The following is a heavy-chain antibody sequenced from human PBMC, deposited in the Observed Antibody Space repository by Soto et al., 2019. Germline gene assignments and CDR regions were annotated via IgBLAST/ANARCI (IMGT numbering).Heavy chain of an antibody. CDR1: GGTFSSYA. D-gene: IGHD2-21*02. Sequence: SVKVSCKASGGTFSSYAISWVRQAPGQGLEWMGGIIPIFGTANYAQKFQGRVTITADKSTSTGYMELSSLRSEDTAVYYCARSIVVVTAMLRGYYYGMDVWGQGTTVTVSS. V-gene: IGHV1-69*06. CDR3: ARSIVVVTAMLRGYYYGMDV. CDR2: IIPIFGTA. J-gene: IGHJ6*02.